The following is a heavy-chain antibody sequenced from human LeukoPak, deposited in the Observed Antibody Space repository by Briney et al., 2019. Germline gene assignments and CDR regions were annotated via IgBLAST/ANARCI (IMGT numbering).Heavy chain of an antibody. CDR1: GFTFNDYD. Sequence: PGGSLRLSCADSGFTFNDYDMHWVREATAKGLEWLSGIGTAHDAHYAGSVKGRFTISRESATNSVYLQMNSLRDGDTAVYYCARLRGYSYGINGFDIWGQGTMVTVSS. V-gene: IGHV3-13*01. CDR3: ARLRGYSYGINGFDI. CDR2: IGTAHDA. J-gene: IGHJ3*02. D-gene: IGHD5-18*01.